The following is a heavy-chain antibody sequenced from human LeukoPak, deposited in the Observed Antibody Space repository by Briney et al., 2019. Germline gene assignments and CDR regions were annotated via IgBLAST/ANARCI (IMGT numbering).Heavy chain of an antibody. Sequence: SVKVSCKASGGTFSSYAISWVRQAPGQGLEWMGRIIPILGIANYAQKFQGRVTITADKSTSTAHMELSSLRSEDTAVYYCARSYDILTATPFYWGQGTLVTVSS. CDR2: IIPILGIA. J-gene: IGHJ4*02. V-gene: IGHV1-69*04. CDR1: GGTFSSYA. D-gene: IGHD3-9*01. CDR3: ARSYDILTATPFY.